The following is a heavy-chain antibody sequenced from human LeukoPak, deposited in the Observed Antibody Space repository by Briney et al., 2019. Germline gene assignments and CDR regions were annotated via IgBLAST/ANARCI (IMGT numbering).Heavy chain of an antibody. CDR3: ARESLIDDLNWFDP. CDR1: GYTFTSYY. CDR2: INPSGGST. V-gene: IGHV1-46*01. D-gene: IGHD2/OR15-2a*01. J-gene: IGHJ5*02. Sequence: ASVKVSCKASGYTFTSYYMHWVRQAPGQGLEWMGIINPSGGSTSYAQKFQGRVTITADKSTSTAYMELSSLRSEDTAVYYCARESLIDDLNWFDPWGQGTLVTVSS.